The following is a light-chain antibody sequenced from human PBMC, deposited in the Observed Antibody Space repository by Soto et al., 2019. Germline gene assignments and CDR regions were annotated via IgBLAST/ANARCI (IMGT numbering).Light chain of an antibody. J-gene: IGKJ3*01. Sequence: DIQMTQSPSTLSASVGDRVTITCRASQDVSIWLAWFQQKPGKAPKLLIYRASSLESGVPSRFSGSGSGTEFILTISSLQPNDFATYYCQHYNTYSGTFGPGTKVDIK. V-gene: IGKV1-5*03. CDR2: RAS. CDR3: QHYNTYSGT. CDR1: QDVSIW.